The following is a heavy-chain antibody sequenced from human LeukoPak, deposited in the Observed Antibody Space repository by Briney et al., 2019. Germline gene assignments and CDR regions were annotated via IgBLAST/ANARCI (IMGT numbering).Heavy chain of an antibody. V-gene: IGHV1-69*05. CDR2: IIPIFGTA. CDR1: GGTFSSYA. CDR3: ARGGVEMATTFQGFDP. Sequence: VASVKVSCKASGGTFSSYAISWVRQAPGQGLEWMGGIIPIFGTANYAQKFQGRVTITTDESTSTAYMELSSLRSEDTAVYYCARGGVEMATTFQGFDPWGQGTLVTVSS. J-gene: IGHJ5*02. D-gene: IGHD5-24*01.